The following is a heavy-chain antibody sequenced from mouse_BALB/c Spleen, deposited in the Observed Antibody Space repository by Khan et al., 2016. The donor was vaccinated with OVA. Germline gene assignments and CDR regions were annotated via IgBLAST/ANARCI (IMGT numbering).Heavy chain of an antibody. CDR3: AGRGLYGIFPY. V-gene: IGHV1-7*01. D-gene: IGHD2-10*02. J-gene: IGHJ3*01. CDR2: INPSTGYT. Sequence: VQLVESGAELAKPGASVKMSCTASGYTFTTYWMHWIKQRPGQGLEWIGYINPSTGYTEYNQNFKDKATLTADESSSTAYMHLNSLTSEDSAVYYCAGRGLYGIFPYWGQGTLVTVSA. CDR1: GYTFTTYW.